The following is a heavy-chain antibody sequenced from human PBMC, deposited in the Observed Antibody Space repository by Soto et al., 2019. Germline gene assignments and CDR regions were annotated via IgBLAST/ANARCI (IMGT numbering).Heavy chain of an antibody. Sequence: QVQLVESGGGLVKPGGSLRLSRAASGFAFSDPYMSWIRQAPGKGLEWISYISSSGSTIYYADSVKGRFTISRDNAKKSLYLQMDSLTADDTAVYYCARGGASVTTPFDYWGQGTQVTVSS. D-gene: IGHD4-17*01. J-gene: IGHJ4*02. V-gene: IGHV3-11*01. CDR3: ARGGASVTTPFDY. CDR2: ISSSGSTI. CDR1: GFAFSDPY.